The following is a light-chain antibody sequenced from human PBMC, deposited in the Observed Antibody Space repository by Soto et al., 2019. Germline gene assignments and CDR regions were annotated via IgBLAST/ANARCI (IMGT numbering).Light chain of an antibody. CDR1: SSDVGGYNY. CDR3: SSYAGSNHNWV. J-gene: IGLJ3*02. V-gene: IGLV2-8*01. CDR2: EVS. Sequence: QSVLTQPPSASGSPGQSVTISCTGTSSDVGGYNYVSWYQQHPGKAPKLMIYEVSKRPAGVPDRFSGSKSGNTASLTVSWLQAEDEADYYCSSYAGSNHNWVFGVGTKVTVL.